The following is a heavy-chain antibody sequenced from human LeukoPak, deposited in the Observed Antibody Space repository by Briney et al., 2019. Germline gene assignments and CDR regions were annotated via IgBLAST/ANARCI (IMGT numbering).Heavy chain of an antibody. V-gene: IGHV3-23*01. CDR1: GFTFRSYG. CDR2: ISGRADNT. J-gene: IGHJ4*02. CDR3: AKDRVVVPAATFDY. D-gene: IGHD2-2*01. Sequence: GGSLRLSCAASGFTFRSYGMNWVRQAPGKGLEWVASISGRADNTFYADFVKGRFTISRDNSRNTLFLHMNSLRAEDTAVYYCAKDRVVVPAATFDYWGQGTLVTVSS.